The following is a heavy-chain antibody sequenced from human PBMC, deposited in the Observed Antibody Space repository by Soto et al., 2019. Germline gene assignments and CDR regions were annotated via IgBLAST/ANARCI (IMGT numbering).Heavy chain of an antibody. CDR3: ARDQGAYCGGDCYTNWFDP. J-gene: IGHJ5*02. V-gene: IGHV1-69*04. CDR2: IIPILGIA. Sequence: SAKFSSNAFSGTFSSYSFSWVRQAPGQEREWMGRIIPILGIANYAQKFQGRVTITADKSTSTAYMELSSLRSEDTAVYYCARDQGAYCGGDCYTNWFDPWGQGTLVTVSS. D-gene: IGHD2-21*02. CDR1: SGTFSSYS.